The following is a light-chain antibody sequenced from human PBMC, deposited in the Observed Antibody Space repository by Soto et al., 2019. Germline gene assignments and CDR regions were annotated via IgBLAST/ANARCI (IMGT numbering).Light chain of an antibody. CDR1: QGVSSTY. CDR3: QLYGNSPPMYT. Sequence: EIVLTQPPGTLSLSPGERATLSCRASQGVSSTYLAWYQQRLGQAPRLLIFGASSRATGIPDRFSGSGSGTDFTLSISRLEPEDFAVYYCQLYGNSPPMYTFGQGTTVDIK. V-gene: IGKV3-20*01. CDR2: GAS. J-gene: IGKJ2*01.